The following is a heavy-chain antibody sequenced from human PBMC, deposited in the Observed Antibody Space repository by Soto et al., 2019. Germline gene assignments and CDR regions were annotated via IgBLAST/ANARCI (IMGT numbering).Heavy chain of an antibody. CDR3: AKDAWRTGYSSSWYVSDFDY. CDR2: ISGSGGST. J-gene: IGHJ4*02. D-gene: IGHD6-13*01. V-gene: IGHV3-23*01. Sequence: GGSLRLSCAASGFTFSSYAMSWVRQAPGKGLEWVSAISGSGGSTYYADSVKGRFTISRDNSKNTLYLQRNSLRAEDTAVYYCAKDAWRTGYSSSWYVSDFDYWGQGTLVTVSS. CDR1: GFTFSSYA.